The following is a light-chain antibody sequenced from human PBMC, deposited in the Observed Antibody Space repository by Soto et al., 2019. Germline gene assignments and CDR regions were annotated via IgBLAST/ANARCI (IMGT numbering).Light chain of an antibody. J-gene: IGLJ2*01. V-gene: IGLV2-18*02. CDR1: STDVGYYNR. CDR2: EVS. CDR3: SSVSSSSSDVV. Sequence: LTQPPSVSGSPGQSVTISCTGTSTDVGYYNRVSWYQQSPGTAPKLIIYEVSNRPSGVPDRFSGSKSGSTASLIISGVQAEDEADYYCSSVSSSSSDVVFGGGTKLTVL.